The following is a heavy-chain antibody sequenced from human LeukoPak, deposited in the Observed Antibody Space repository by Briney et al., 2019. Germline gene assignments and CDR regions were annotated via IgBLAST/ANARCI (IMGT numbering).Heavy chain of an antibody. CDR1: GFTFSSYG. Sequence: GGSLRLSCAASGFTFSSYGMHWVRQAPGKGLEWVAVISYDGSNKYYADSVKGRFTISRDNSKNTLYLQMNGLRAEDTAVYYCAKAHSGSFDYWGQGTLVTVSS. J-gene: IGHJ4*02. D-gene: IGHD5-12*01. CDR3: AKAHSGSFDY. CDR2: ISYDGSNK. V-gene: IGHV3-30*18.